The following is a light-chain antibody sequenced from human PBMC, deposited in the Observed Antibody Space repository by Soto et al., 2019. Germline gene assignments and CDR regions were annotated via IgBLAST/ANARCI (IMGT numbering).Light chain of an antibody. CDR1: QSVSSTY. CDR2: GAS. CDR3: QQYGSSPPFT. J-gene: IGKJ3*01. Sequence: EIVLTQSPGTLSLSPGERATLSCRASQSVSSTYLAWYQQKPGQAPRLLIYGASSRATGIPDRFSGGGSGTDFTLTISRLEPEDFAVYYCQQYGSSPPFTVGPGTKVDIK. V-gene: IGKV3-20*01.